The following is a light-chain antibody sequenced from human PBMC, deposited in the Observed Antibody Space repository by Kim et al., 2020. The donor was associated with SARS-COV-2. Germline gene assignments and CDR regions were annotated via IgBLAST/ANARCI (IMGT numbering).Light chain of an antibody. CDR2: DVN. Sequence: QSALTQPRSVSGSPGQSVTISCTGTSSDVVGYDYVSWYQHHPGKAPKLMIYDVNKRPSGVPDRFSGSKSGNTASLTISGLQAEDEADYYCCSYAGSYTLGVFGGGTQLTVL. J-gene: IGLJ3*02. CDR1: SSDVVGYDY. CDR3: CSYAGSYTLGV. V-gene: IGLV2-11*01.